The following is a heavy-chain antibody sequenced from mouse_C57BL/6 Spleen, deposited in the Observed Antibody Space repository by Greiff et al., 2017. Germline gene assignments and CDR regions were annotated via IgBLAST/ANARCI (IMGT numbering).Heavy chain of an antibody. CDR1: GYTFTDYY. J-gene: IGHJ3*01. CDR2: INPNNGGT. V-gene: IGHV1-26*01. CDR3: ARRYDGYFAY. Sequence: EVQLQQSGPELVKPGASVKISCKASGYTFTDYYMNWVKQSHGKSLEWIGDINPNNGGTSYNQKFKGKATLTVDKSSSTAYMELRSLTSEDSAVYYCARRYDGYFAYWGQGTQVTVSA. D-gene: IGHD2-3*01.